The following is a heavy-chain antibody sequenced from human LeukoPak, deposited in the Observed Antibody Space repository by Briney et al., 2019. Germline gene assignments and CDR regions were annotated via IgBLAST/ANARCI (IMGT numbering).Heavy chain of an antibody. CDR2: INAGNGNT. Sequence: ASVNVSCKASGYTFTSYAMHWVRQAPGQRLEWMGWINAGNGNTKYSQKFQGRVTITRDTSASTAYMELSSLRSEDTAVYYCASPSGWYYYGMDVWGQGTTVTVSS. J-gene: IGHJ6*02. V-gene: IGHV1-3*01. D-gene: IGHD6-19*01. CDR3: ASPSGWYYYGMDV. CDR1: GYTFTSYA.